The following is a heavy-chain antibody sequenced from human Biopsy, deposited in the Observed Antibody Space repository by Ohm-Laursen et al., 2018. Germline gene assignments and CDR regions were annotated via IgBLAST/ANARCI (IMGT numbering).Heavy chain of an antibody. CDR2: IYYSWTT. D-gene: IGHD3-10*01. V-gene: IGHV4-30-4*02. Sequence: SDTLSLTCTVSGGSVRSPDHRWNWVRRAPGEGLEWIGNIYYSWTTLYNPSLSGRVTMDLDRSTNQFSLKLKSVTSADTAVYFCARAYFYGMGTSNYFLDSWGQGALVTVSS. CDR1: GGSVRSPDHR. J-gene: IGHJ4*02. CDR3: ARAYFYGMGTSNYFLDS.